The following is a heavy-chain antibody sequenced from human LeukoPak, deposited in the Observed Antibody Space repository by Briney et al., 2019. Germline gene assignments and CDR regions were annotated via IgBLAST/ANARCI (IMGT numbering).Heavy chain of an antibody. CDR3: ASYTSGWFDY. Sequence: GGSLRLSYAASGFTFTGYSINWVRQAPGKGLEWVSSISSSSTYIYYADSVKGRFTISRDNAKNSLYLQMNSLRAEDTAVYYCASYTSGWFDYWGQGTLVTVSS. J-gene: IGHJ5*01. CDR2: ISSSSTYI. D-gene: IGHD6-19*01. CDR1: GFTFTGYS. V-gene: IGHV3-21*01.